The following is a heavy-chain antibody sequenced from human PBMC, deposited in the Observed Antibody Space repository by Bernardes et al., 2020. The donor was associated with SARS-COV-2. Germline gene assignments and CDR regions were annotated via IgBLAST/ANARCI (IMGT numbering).Heavy chain of an antibody. D-gene: IGHD3-16*02. CDR1: GLTISSYT. CDR3: ARDPSGAYDYVWGNHRYPPNWFDP. Sequence: GGSLRLSCEASGLTISSYTMNWVRQTPGKGLEWVSSISGNGLSIYYADSVRGRFTLSRDNARNSLYLQMNSLRAEDTAVYYCARDPSGAYDYVWGNHRYPPNWFDPWGQGTLVTVSS. J-gene: IGHJ5*02. V-gene: IGHV3-21*06. CDR2: ISGNGLSI.